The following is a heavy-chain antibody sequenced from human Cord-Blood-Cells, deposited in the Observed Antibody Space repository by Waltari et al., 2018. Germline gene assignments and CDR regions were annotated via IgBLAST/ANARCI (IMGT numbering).Heavy chain of an antibody. CDR3: AREPYRGYDDAFDI. Sequence: QVQLVQSGAEVKKPGSSVKVHCQDSAGTFSRYSSTWVPQAPGQGLEWMGEIIPIFGTANYAQKFQGRVTITADESTSTAYMELSSLRSEDTAVYYCAREPYRGYDDAFDIWGQGTMVTVSS. CDR2: IIPIFGTA. V-gene: IGHV1-69*01. J-gene: IGHJ3*02. CDR1: AGTFSRYS. D-gene: IGHD5-12*01.